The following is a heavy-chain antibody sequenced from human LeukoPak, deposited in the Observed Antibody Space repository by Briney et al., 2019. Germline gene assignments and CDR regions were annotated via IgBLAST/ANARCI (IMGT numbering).Heavy chain of an antibody. V-gene: IGHV4-30-4*01. D-gene: IGHD3-9*01. CDR1: GGSISSGDYY. CDR3: ARAKTYDILTGYFDAFDI. Sequence: SETLSLTCTVSGGSISSGDYYWSWIRQPPRKGLEWIGYIYYSGSTYYNPSLKSRVTISVDTSKNQFSLKLSSVTAADTAVYYCARAKTYDILTGYFDAFDIWGQGTMVTVSS. J-gene: IGHJ3*02. CDR2: IYYSGST.